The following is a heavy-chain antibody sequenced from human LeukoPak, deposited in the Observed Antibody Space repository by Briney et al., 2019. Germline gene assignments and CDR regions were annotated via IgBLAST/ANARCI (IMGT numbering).Heavy chain of an antibody. CDR2: ISSNSANT. J-gene: IGHJ4*02. Sequence: GGSLRLSCAASGFTFDTCGMSWVRQAPGKGLEWVSSISSNSANTYYADSVKGRFTISRDNSKNTLYLQMNSLRAEDTAVYYCAKDGTGCGGDCYSDYWGQGTLVTVSS. D-gene: IGHD2-21*02. V-gene: IGHV3-23*01. CDR1: GFTFDTCG. CDR3: AKDGTGCGGDCYSDY.